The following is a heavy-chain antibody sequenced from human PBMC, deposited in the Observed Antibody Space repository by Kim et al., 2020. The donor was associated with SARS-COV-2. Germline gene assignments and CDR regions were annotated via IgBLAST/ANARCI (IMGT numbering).Heavy chain of an antibody. CDR3: ARDIVVVPAAIWVSDYY. D-gene: IGHD2-2*02. J-gene: IGHJ6*01. CDR2: ISYDGSNK. Sequence: GGSLRLSCAASGFTFSSYGMHWVRQAPGKGLEWVAVISYDGSNKYYADSVKGRFTISRDNSKNTLYLQMNSLRAEDTAVYYCARDIVVVPAAIWVSDYY. CDR1: GFTFSSYG. V-gene: IGHV3-33*05.